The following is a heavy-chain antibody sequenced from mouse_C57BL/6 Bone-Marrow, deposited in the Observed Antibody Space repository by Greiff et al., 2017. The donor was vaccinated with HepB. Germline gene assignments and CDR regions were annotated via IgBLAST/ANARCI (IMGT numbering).Heavy chain of an antibody. CDR2: ISGGGGNT. D-gene: IGHD1-1*01. CDR1: GFTFSSYT. Sequence: DVKLVESGGGLVKPGGSLKLSCAASGFTFSSYTMSWVRQTPEKRLEWVATISGGGGNTYYPDSVKGRFTISRDNAKNTLYLQMSSLRSEDTALYYCARGHGLLLPFAYWGQGTLVTVSA. V-gene: IGHV5-9*01. CDR3: ARGHGLLLPFAY. J-gene: IGHJ3*01.